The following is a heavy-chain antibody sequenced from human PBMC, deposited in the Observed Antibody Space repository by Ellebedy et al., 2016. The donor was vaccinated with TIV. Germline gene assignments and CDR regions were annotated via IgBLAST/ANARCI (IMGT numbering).Heavy chain of an antibody. V-gene: IGHV3-21*01. J-gene: IGHJ3*01. CDR3: AREGLVEDTKSSATDAFDL. Sequence: PGGSLRLSCAASGFTFRRHTMAWVRQAPGKGLEYVSSLSSNSYYIYYGEPARGRFTISRDNVKNSLFLQMNSLGADDTAVYYCAREGLVEDTKSSATDAFDLWGQGTMVIVSS. CDR2: LSSNSYYI. D-gene: IGHD2-15*01. CDR1: GFTFRRHT.